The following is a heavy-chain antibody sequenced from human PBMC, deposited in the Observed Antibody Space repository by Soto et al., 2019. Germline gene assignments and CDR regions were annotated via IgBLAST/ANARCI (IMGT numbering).Heavy chain of an antibody. Sequence: ASVKVSCKASGYTFTSYGISWVRQAPGQGLEWMGWISAYNGNTNYAQKLQGRVTMTTDTSTSTAYMELRSLRSDDTAVYYCGSGEQWLVGDAFDIWGQGTMVTVSS. CDR1: GYTFTSYG. CDR2: ISAYNGNT. D-gene: IGHD6-19*01. V-gene: IGHV1-18*01. J-gene: IGHJ3*02. CDR3: GSGEQWLVGDAFDI.